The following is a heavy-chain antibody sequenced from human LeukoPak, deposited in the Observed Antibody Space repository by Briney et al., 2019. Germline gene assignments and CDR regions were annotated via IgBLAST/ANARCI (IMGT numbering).Heavy chain of an antibody. J-gene: IGHJ4*02. CDR2: IKQDGSEK. V-gene: IGHV3-7*01. CDR1: GFTFSSYW. D-gene: IGHD6-19*01. Sequence: PGGSLRLSCAASGFTFSSYWMSWVRQAPGKGLEWVANIKQDGSEKYYVDSVKGRFTIYRDNAKNSLYLQMNSLRAEDTAVYYCARAHQTGIAVKDYWGQGTLVTVSS. CDR3: ARAHQTGIAVKDY.